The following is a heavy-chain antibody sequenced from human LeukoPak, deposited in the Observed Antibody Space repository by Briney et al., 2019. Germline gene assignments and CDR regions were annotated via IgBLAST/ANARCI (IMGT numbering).Heavy chain of an antibody. Sequence: GGSLRLSCAASGFIFSSYSMSWVRQAPGKGLEWVANIKQDGSEKYYVESVKGRFTISRDNAKNSLYLQMNSLRAEDTAVYYCARENRFIWSGYYTDSRGQGTLVTVSS. V-gene: IGHV3-7*01. CDR2: IKQDGSEK. CDR3: ARENRFIWSGYYTDS. D-gene: IGHD3-3*01. J-gene: IGHJ4*02. CDR1: GFIFSSYS.